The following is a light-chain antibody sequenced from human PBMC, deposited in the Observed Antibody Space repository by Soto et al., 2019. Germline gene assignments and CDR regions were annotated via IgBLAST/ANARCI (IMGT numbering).Light chain of an antibody. CDR3: QHYKTYPWT. CDR2: KAS. CDR1: ESINSW. J-gene: IGKJ1*01. V-gene: IGKV1-5*03. Sequence: DIQITQSPSTLSASVGDRVTITCRASESINSWLAWYQQRPGKAPKLLIYKASTLQSGVPSRFSGSGSGTEFTLTISSLQPEDLASYYCQHYKTYPWTFGQGTKVDIK.